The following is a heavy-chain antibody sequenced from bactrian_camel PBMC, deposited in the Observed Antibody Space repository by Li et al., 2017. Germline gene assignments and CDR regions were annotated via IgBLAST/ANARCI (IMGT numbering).Heavy chain of an antibody. Sequence: VQLVESGGGSVQAGDSLKLSCAVSGDTYCMAWFRQAPGKEREAVASIDSEGEIKYAEYMKGRFTISKENGANTLILQMVSLKPEDTAMYYCATLREGCYYGWEAGRRHNYWGQGTQVTVS. CDR1: GDTYC. D-gene: IGHD2*01. CDR3: ATLREGCYYGWEAGRRHNY. CDR2: IDSEGEI. J-gene: IGHJ4*01. V-gene: IGHV3S55*01.